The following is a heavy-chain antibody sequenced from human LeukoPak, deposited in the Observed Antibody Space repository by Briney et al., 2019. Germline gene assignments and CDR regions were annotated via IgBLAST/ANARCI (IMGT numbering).Heavy chain of an antibody. CDR2: IHHSGTT. V-gene: IGHV4-59*01. D-gene: IGHD1-26*01. Sequence: PSETLSLTCTVSGGSINSYYWSWIRQPPGEGLEWIGDIHHSGTTNYSPSLKSRVTISVDMSKNQFFLNLTSVTAADTAVYYCARGRLGATYWGQGTLVPVSS. CDR3: ARGRLGATY. CDR1: GGSINSYY. J-gene: IGHJ1*01.